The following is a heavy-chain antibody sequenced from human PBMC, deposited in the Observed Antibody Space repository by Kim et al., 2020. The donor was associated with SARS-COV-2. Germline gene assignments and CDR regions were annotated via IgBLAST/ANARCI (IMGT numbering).Heavy chain of an antibody. V-gene: IGHV3-23*01. D-gene: IGHD3-3*01. CDR3: AKDGVVPATLGYYDFWSGYSHFDY. CDR1: GFTFSSYA. Sequence: GGSLRLSCAASGFTFSSYAMSWVRQAPGKGLEWVSAISGSGGSTYYADSVKGRFTISRDNSKNTLYLQMNSLRAEDTAVYYCAKDGVVPATLGYYDFWSGYSHFDYWGQGTLVTVSS. J-gene: IGHJ4*02. CDR2: ISGSGGST.